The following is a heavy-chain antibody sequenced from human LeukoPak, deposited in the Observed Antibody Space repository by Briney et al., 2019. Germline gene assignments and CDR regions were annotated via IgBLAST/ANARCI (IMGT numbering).Heavy chain of an antibody. J-gene: IGHJ4*02. CDR3: AKDGAAGGGGLDS. CDR1: GFAVSTKF. Sequence: GGSLRLSCAASGFAVSTKFMTWVRQPPAKGLEWVSVIYTGGLTYYADSVKGRFTISRDNSKNTLYRQMKDLKANETPVYYCAKDGAAGGGGLDSWGKGTLVIVSS. D-gene: IGHD6-13*01. V-gene: IGHV3-53*01. CDR2: IYTGGLT.